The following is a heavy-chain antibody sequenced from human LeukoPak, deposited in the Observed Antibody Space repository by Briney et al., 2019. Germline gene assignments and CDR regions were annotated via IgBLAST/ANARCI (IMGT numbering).Heavy chain of an antibody. D-gene: IGHD3-22*01. Sequence: GGSLRLSCAASGFTFSSYWMHWVRQAPGKGLVWVSRINSDGSSTRYADSVRGRFTISRDNDKSTLYLQMNSLRAEDTAVYYCASPYYYGSGGHPFDYWGQGTLVTVSS. J-gene: IGHJ4*02. V-gene: IGHV3-74*01. CDR3: ASPYYYGSGGHPFDY. CDR1: GFTFSSYW. CDR2: INSDGSST.